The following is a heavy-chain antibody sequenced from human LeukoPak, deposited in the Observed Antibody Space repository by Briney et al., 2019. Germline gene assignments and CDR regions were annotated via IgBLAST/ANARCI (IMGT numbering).Heavy chain of an antibody. D-gene: IGHD3-3*01. J-gene: IGHJ5*02. CDR2: IKSKTDGGTT. CDR3: TTAVARYYVLASDNWFDP. CDR1: GFTFSNAW. V-gene: IGHV3-15*01. Sequence: GGSLRPSCAASGFTFSNAWMSWVRQAPGKGLEWVGRIKSKTDGGTTDYAAPVKGRFTISRDDSKNTLYLQMNSLKTEDTAVYYCTTAVARYYVLASDNWFDPWGQGTLVTVSS.